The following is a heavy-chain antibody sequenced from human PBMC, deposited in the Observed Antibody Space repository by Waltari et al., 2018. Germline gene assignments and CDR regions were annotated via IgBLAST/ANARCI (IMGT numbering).Heavy chain of an antibody. CDR2: INHSGST. CDR1: GGSFSGYY. D-gene: IGHD3-22*01. CDR3: ARRGPELYYYDSSGYYSF. J-gene: IGHJ4*02. Sequence: QVQLQQWGAGLLKPSETLSLTCAVYGGSFSGYYWSWIRQPPGKGLEWIGEINHSGSTNYNPSLKSRVTISVDTSKNQVSLKLSSVTAADTAVYYCARRGPELYYYDSSGYYSFWGQGTLVTVSS. V-gene: IGHV4-34*01.